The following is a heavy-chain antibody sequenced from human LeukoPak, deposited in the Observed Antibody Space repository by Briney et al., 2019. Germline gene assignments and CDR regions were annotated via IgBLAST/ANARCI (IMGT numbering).Heavy chain of an antibody. CDR1: GGSISSYY. D-gene: IGHD2-2*01. V-gene: IGHV4-4*07. J-gene: IGHJ6*03. Sequence: SETLSLTCTVSGGSISSYYWSWIRQPAGKGLEWIGRIYTSGSTNYNPSLKSRVTMSVDTSKNQFSLKLSSVTAADTAVYYCARDRTDIVVVPAALAGYYYYYMDVWGKGTTVTVSS. CDR2: IYTSGST. CDR3: ARDRTDIVVVPAALAGYYYYYMDV.